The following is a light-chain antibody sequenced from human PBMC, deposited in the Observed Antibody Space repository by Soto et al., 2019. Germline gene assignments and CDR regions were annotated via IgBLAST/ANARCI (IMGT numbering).Light chain of an antibody. Sequence: DIQITQSPSTLSASVGDRVTITCRASQSIGDSLAWYQQKPGKAPKLLIYDASSLESGVPSRFSGSGSGTEFTLTISSLQPDDFATYYCQQYNSYPWTFGQGTKVDIK. J-gene: IGKJ1*01. CDR3: QQYNSYPWT. CDR2: DAS. CDR1: QSIGDS. V-gene: IGKV1-5*01.